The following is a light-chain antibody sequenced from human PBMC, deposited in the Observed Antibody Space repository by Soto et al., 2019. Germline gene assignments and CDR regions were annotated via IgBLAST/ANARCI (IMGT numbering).Light chain of an antibody. V-gene: IGKV1-12*02. CDR1: TDVRSW. CDR3: HQANGDPWT. CDR2: GAS. Sequence: DIQMTQSPSSVSASVGDRVTISCRARTDVRSWLAWYQQKPGKAPNLLIYGASTLQSGVPSRFSGSGSGTDFTLTISSLQPEDFATYYYHQANGDPWTSGKGTKGEIK. J-gene: IGKJ1*01.